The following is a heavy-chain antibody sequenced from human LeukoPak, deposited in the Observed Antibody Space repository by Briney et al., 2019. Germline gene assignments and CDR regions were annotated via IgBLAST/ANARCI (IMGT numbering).Heavy chain of an antibody. V-gene: IGHV4-59*08. CDR1: GGSISSYY. CDR2: IYYSGST. CDR3: ARSRSSWYFDY. Sequence: PSETLSLTFSVSGGSISSYYWSWIRQPPGKGLEWIGYIYYSGSTDYNPSLKSRVTISVDTSKNQFSLKLSSVTAADTAVYYCARSRSSWYFDYWGQGTLVTVSS. J-gene: IGHJ4*02. D-gene: IGHD6-13*01.